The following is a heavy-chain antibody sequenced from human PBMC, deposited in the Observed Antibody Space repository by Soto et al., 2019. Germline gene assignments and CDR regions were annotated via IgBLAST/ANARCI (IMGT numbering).Heavy chain of an antibody. V-gene: IGHV1-3*05. CDR2: INAGNGNT. CDR3: ARSIVVVTALDY. D-gene: IGHD2-21*02. J-gene: IGHJ4*02. Sequence: QVQLVQSGAEEKKPGASVKVSCKASGYTFTSYAMHWVRQAPGQRLEWMGWINAGNGNTKYSQKFQGRVTITRDTAASTAYMELSRLRSEATAVYYCARSIVVVTALDYWGQGTLVTVSS. CDR1: GYTFTSYA.